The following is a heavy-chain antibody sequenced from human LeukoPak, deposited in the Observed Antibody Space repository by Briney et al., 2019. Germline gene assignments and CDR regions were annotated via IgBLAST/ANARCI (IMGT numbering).Heavy chain of an antibody. J-gene: IGHJ4*02. CDR3: AREDYCGGDCYEN. D-gene: IGHD2-21*02. CDR2: IIPIFGTA. CDR1: GGTFSSYA. V-gene: IGHV1-69*13. Sequence: GASVKVSCKASGGTFSSYAISWVRQAPGQGLEWMGGIIPIFGTANYAQKFQGRVTITADESTSTAYMELSNLRSEDAAVYYCAREDYCGGDCYENWGQGTLVTVSS.